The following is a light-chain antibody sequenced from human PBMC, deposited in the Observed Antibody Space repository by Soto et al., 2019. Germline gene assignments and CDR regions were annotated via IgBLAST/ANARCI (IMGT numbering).Light chain of an antibody. CDR2: GAS. CDR1: QTFSNSF. V-gene: IGKV3-20*01. Sequence: PGTLSLSPRESSTLSCRASQTFSNSFLSWFQQIPGQAPRLLIYGASMRATGIPDRFSGSGSGTDFTLTISRLEPEDFAVYYCQQCGSSSTFGQGTRLEIK. J-gene: IGKJ5*01. CDR3: QQCGSSST.